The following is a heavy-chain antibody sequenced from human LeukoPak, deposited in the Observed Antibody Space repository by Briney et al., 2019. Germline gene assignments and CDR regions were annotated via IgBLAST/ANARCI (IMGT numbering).Heavy chain of an antibody. CDR3: ARDQGSGYSDSYYYGMDV. J-gene: IGHJ6*02. CDR2: IYTSGST. V-gene: IGHV4-4*07. CDR1: GGSISSYY. D-gene: IGHD3-22*01. Sequence: SETLSLTCTVSGGSISSYYWSWIRQPAGKGLEWIGRIYTSGSTNYNPSLKSRVTMSVDTSKNQFSLKLSSVTAADTAVYYCARDQGSGYSDSYYYGMDVWGQGTTVTVSS.